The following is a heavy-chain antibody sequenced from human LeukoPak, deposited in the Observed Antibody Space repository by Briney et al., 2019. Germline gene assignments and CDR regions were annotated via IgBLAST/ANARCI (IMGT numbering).Heavy chain of an antibody. V-gene: IGHV3-15*01. CDR1: GFTFSSYS. J-gene: IGHJ4*02. CDR2: IKSKTDGGTT. Sequence: GGSLRLSCAASGFTFSSYSMNWVRQAPGKGLEWVGRIKSKTDGGTTDYAAPVKGRFTILRDDSTNTLHLQMNSLEIEDTAVYYCTTYGSGRKFDSWGQGTLVTVSS. D-gene: IGHD3-10*01. CDR3: TTYGSGRKFDS.